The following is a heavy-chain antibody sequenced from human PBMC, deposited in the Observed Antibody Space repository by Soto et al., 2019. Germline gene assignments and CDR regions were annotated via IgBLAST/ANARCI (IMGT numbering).Heavy chain of an antibody. V-gene: IGHV4-4*02. CDR1: GASITNNNW. Sequence: SETLSLTCAVSGASITNNNWWSWVRQPPGKGLESIGEVFHTGHTNYNPSLKSRVTISLDNSKNHFSLRVASVTAADTAMYYCTTRGLTTVTTLDYWGQGALVTVSS. D-gene: IGHD4-17*01. CDR3: TTRGLTTVTTLDY. J-gene: IGHJ4*02. CDR2: VFHTGHT.